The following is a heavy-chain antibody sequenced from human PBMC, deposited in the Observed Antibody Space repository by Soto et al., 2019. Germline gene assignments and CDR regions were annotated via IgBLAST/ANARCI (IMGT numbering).Heavy chain of an antibody. CDR3: ARDRGIAAHYYYYHGPDV. V-gene: IGHV3-30-3*01. Sequence: GGSLRLSCAASGFTFSRFSMHWVRQAPGKGLAWVAVISYDGNNKHFAESVKGRFSISRDDSKNTVYLEMNNLRGDDSAVYYCARDRGIAAHYYYYHGPDVWGQGTTVTVSS. D-gene: IGHD6-6*01. CDR1: GFTFSRFS. CDR2: ISYDGNNK. J-gene: IGHJ6*02.